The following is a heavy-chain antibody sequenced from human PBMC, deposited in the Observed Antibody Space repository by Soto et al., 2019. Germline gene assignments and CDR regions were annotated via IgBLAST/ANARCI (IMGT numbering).Heavy chain of an antibody. CDR2: ISYDGSNK. CDR3: ARDGYSSG. Sequence: QVQLVESGGGVVQPGRSLRLSCAASGFTFSSYAMHWVRQAPGKGLEWVAVISYDGSNKYYADSVKGRFTISRDNSKNTLYLQMNSLRAEETAVYYCARDGYSSGWGQGTLVTVSS. J-gene: IGHJ4*02. CDR1: GFTFSSYA. V-gene: IGHV3-30-3*01. D-gene: IGHD6-19*01.